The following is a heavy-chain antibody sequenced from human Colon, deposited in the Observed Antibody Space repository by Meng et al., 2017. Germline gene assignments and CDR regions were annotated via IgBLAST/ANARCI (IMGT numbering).Heavy chain of an antibody. CDR2: MSGSGGST. CDR3: AKGPSYKTYYYDSSGADAFDI. CDR1: GFTFSSYA. Sequence: GESLKISCAASGFTFSSYAMSWVRQAPGKGLEWVSAMSGSGGSTYYADSVKGRFTISRDNSKTTLYLQMNSLRAEDTAVYYCAKGPSYKTYYYDSSGADAFDIWGQGTMVTVSS. V-gene: IGHV3-23*01. D-gene: IGHD3-22*01. J-gene: IGHJ3*02.